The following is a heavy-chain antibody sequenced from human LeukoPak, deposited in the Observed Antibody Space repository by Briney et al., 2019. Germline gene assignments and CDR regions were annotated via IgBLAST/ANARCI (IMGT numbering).Heavy chain of an antibody. CDR2: IRYDGSNK. V-gene: IGHV3-30*02. D-gene: IGHD3-10*01. J-gene: IGHJ4*02. Sequence: TGGSLRLSCAASGFTFSSYGMHWVRQAPGKGLEWVAFIRYDGSNKYYADSVKGRFTISRDNSKNTLYLQMNSLRAEDTAVYYCAKDPTTMVRGVLDYWGQGTLVTVSS. CDR3: AKDPTTMVRGVLDY. CDR1: GFTFSSYG.